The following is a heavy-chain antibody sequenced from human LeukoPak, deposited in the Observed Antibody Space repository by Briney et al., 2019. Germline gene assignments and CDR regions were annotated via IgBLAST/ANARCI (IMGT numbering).Heavy chain of an antibody. V-gene: IGHV3-48*01. CDR2: ISSSSSTI. Sequence: GGSLRLSCAASVFTLSSYSMNWVRQAPGKGLEWVSYISSSSSTIYYADSVKGRFTISRENAKHSLYLQMNSLRAEDTAVYYGASTLDIVATIEGDYWGQGTLVTVSS. CDR3: ASTLDIVATIEGDY. CDR1: VFTLSSYS. J-gene: IGHJ4*02. D-gene: IGHD5-12*01.